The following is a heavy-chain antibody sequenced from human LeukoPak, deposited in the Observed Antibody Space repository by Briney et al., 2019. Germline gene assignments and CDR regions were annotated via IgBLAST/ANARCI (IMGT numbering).Heavy chain of an antibody. J-gene: IGHJ5*02. CDR1: GYTFTGYY. V-gene: IGHV1-2*02. D-gene: IGHD1-14*01. CDR2: INPNSGGT. CDR3: ARSARTPENWFDP. Sequence: ASVKVSCKASGYTFTGYYMHWVRQAPGQGLEWMGWINPNSGGTNYAQKFQGRVTMTRDTSISTAYMELGRLRSDDTAVYYCARSARTPENWFDPWGQGTLVTVSS.